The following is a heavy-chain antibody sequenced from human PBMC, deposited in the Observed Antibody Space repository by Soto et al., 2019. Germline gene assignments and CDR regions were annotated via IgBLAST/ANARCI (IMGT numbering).Heavy chain of an antibody. Sequence: GESLKISCKGSGYSFTSYLISWVRQMPGKGLEWMGRIDPSDSYTNYSPSFQGHVTISADKSISTAYLQWSSLKASDTAMYYCALSIAAAGDYFDYWGQGTLVTVSS. CDR2: IDPSDSYT. D-gene: IGHD6-13*01. J-gene: IGHJ4*02. V-gene: IGHV5-10-1*01. CDR3: ALSIAAAGDYFDY. CDR1: GYSFTSYL.